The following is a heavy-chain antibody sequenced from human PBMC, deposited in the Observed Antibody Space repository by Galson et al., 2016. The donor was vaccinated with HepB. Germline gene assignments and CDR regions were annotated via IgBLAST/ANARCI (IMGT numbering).Heavy chain of an antibody. J-gene: IGHJ3*02. CDR2: ISASGGNT. CDR1: GFPLRSYA. Sequence: SLRLSCAASGFPLRSYAMSWVRQAPGKGLEWVSAISASGGNTYYADSVMGRFTISRDNSKNTLYLQMNSLRAEDTAIYYCAKDIPPRGHDAFDIWGRETMVTVSS. CDR3: AKDIPPRGHDAFDI. V-gene: IGHV3-23*01. D-gene: IGHD2-21*01.